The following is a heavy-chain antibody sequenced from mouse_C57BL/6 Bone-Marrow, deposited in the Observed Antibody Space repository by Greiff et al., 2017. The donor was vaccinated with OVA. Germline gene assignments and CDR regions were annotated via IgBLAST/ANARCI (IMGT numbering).Heavy chain of an antibody. V-gene: IGHV1-19*01. CDR3: ARRLWPYYFDY. CDR2: INPYNGGT. J-gene: IGHJ2*01. CDR1: GYTFTDYY. D-gene: IGHD1-1*02. Sequence: VQLVESGPVLVKPGASVKMSCKASGYTFTDYYMNWVKQSHGKSLEWIGVINPYNGGTSYNQKFKGKATLTVDKSSSTAYMELNSLTSEDSAVYYCARRLWPYYFDYWGQGTTLTVSS.